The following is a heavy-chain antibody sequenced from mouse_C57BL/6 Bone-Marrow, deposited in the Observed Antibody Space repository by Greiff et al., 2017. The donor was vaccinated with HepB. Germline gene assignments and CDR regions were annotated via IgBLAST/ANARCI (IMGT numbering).Heavy chain of an antibody. V-gene: IGHV1-64*01. CDR1: GYTFTSYW. CDR3: ARETTVVAAYYAMDY. CDR2: IHPNSGST. Sequence: QVQLKQPGAELVKPGASVKLSCKASGYTFTSYWMHWVKQRPGQGLEWIGMIHPNSGSTNYNEKFKSKATLTVDKSSSTAYMQLSSLTSEDSAVYYCARETTVVAAYYAMDYWGQGTSVTVSS. D-gene: IGHD1-1*01. J-gene: IGHJ4*01.